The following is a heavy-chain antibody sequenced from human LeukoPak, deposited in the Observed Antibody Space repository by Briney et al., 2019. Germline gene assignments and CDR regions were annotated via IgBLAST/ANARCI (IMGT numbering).Heavy chain of an antibody. CDR1: GFTFSSYA. V-gene: IGHV3-23*01. CDR3: ATRYSGSYYAY. D-gene: IGHD1-26*01. J-gene: IGHJ4*02. CDR2: ISGSGGST. Sequence: PGGSLRLSCAASGFTFSSYAMSWVRQAPGKGLEWVSAISGSGGSTYYADSVKGRFTISRDNSENTLYLQMNSLRAEDTAVYYCATRYSGSYYAYWGQGTLVTVSS.